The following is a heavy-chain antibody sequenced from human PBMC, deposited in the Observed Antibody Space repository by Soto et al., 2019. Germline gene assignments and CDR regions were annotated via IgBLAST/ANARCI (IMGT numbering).Heavy chain of an antibody. Sequence: GGSLRLSCAASGFTFDDYAMHWVRQAPGKGLEWVSGISWNSGSIGYADSVKGRFTISRDNAKNSLYLQMNRLRAEDTALYYCAKDNPMVRGVIISYAFDIWGQGTMVTVSS. V-gene: IGHV3-9*01. CDR2: ISWNSGSI. CDR3: AKDNPMVRGVIISYAFDI. J-gene: IGHJ3*02. CDR1: GFTFDDYA. D-gene: IGHD3-10*01.